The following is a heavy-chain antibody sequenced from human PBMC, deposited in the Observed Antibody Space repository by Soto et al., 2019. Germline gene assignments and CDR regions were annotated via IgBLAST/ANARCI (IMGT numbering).Heavy chain of an antibody. V-gene: IGHV1-69*06. CDR3: ARGGDGYNYSDY. Sequence: SVKVSCKASGGTFSSYATSWVRQAPGQGLEWMGGIIPIFGTANYAQKFQGRVTITADKSTSTAYMELSSLRSEDTAVYYCARGGDGYNYSDYWGQGTLVTVSS. CDR2: IIPIFGTA. CDR1: GGTFSSYA. J-gene: IGHJ4*02. D-gene: IGHD5-12*01.